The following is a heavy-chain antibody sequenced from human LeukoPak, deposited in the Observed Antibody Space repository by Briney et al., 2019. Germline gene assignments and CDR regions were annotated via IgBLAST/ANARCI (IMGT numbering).Heavy chain of an antibody. J-gene: IGHJ5*02. CDR1: GFTFSSYS. CDR2: ISSSSSYI. Sequence: GGSLRLSCVASGFTFSSYSMNWVRQAPGKGLEWVSSISSSSSYIYYADSVKGRFTISRDNAKNSLYLQMNSLRAEDTAVYYCAKGTHSSSWHWYDPWGQGTLVTVSS. CDR3: AKGTHSSSWHWYDP. V-gene: IGHV3-21*01. D-gene: IGHD6-13*01.